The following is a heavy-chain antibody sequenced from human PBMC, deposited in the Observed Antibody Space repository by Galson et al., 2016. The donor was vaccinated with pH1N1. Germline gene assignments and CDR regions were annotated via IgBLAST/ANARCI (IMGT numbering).Heavy chain of an antibody. CDR3: ASRSSGQLHFDY. Sequence: SVKVSCKASGYTFITYYMHWVRQAPGQGLEWLGIINPSGVSTTYAQKFQGRVTMTRDPSTSTVYMEMSSLRSEDTAVYYCASRSSGQLHFDYWGQGTLVTVSS. J-gene: IGHJ4*02. CDR1: GYTFITYY. D-gene: IGHD3-22*01. V-gene: IGHV1-46*01. CDR2: INPSGVST.